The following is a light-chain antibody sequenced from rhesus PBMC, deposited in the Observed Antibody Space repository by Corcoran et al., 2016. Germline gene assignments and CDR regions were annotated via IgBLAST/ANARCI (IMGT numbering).Light chain of an antibody. CDR1: SSDIGGYNY. V-gene: IGLV2-32*02. J-gene: IGLJ1*01. CDR2: EVS. CDR3: SLDEGSNTYI. Sequence: QAALTQPRSVSGSPGQSVTISCNGTSSDIGGYNYVSWYQQHPGTAPKLMIYEVSKRPSGVSDRFSGSKSGNTASLTISGLQAEDEADYYCSLDEGSNTYIFGAGTRLTVL.